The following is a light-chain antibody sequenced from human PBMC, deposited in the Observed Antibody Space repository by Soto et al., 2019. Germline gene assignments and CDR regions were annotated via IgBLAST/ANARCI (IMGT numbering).Light chain of an antibody. CDR3: SSYAGNNNVV. V-gene: IGLV2-8*01. J-gene: IGLJ2*01. CDR1: SSDVGDYKF. Sequence: QSALTQPPSASGSPGQSVTISCTGTSSDVGDYKFVSWYQQHPGKAPKLMIYEVSRRPSGVPDRFSGSKSGNTASLTVSGLQAEDEADYYCSSYAGNNNVVLGGGTKVTVL. CDR2: EVS.